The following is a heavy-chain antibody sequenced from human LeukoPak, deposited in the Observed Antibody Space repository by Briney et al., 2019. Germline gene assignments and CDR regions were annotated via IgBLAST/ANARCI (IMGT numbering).Heavy chain of an antibody. D-gene: IGHD5-18*01. V-gene: IGHV3-11*04. J-gene: IGHJ4*02. CDR2: TGSNGVST. Sequence: PGGSLRLSCAGSGFTFSDYYMTWIRQAPGQGLEWISYTGSNGVSTYYADSVRGRFTISRDDARNSLSLYMNSLRAEDTAVYYCASSLNTAMVSPYFFEYWGPGTLVTVSS. CDR3: ASSLNTAMVSPYFFEY. CDR1: GFTFSDYY.